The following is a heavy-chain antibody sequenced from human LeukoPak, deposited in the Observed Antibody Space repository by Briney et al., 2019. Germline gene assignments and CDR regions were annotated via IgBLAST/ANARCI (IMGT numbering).Heavy chain of an antibody. Sequence: SVTLSLTCAVYGGSFSGYYWSWLRQPPGKGLEWMGEINHSGSTNYNPSLKRRVTISVDTSKNQYSLKLSSVTAADTAVYYCARGRRWLRFNFDYWGQGTLVTVSS. J-gene: IGHJ4*02. CDR3: ARGRRWLRFNFDY. CDR2: INHSGST. V-gene: IGHV4-34*01. CDR1: GGSFSGYY. D-gene: IGHD5-12*01.